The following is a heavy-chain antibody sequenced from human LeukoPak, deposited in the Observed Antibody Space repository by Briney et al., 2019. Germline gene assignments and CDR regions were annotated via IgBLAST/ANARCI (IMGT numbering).Heavy chain of an antibody. CDR1: GFTFSSYG. CDR2: IRYDGSNK. V-gene: IGHV3-30*02. Sequence: PGRSLRLSCAASGFTFSSYGMHWVRQAPGKGLEWVAFIRYDGSNKYYADSVKGRFTISRDNSKNTLYLQMNSLRAEDTAVYYCARSFGEFGNAFDIWGQGTVVTVSS. CDR3: ARSFGEFGNAFDI. J-gene: IGHJ3*02. D-gene: IGHD3-10*01.